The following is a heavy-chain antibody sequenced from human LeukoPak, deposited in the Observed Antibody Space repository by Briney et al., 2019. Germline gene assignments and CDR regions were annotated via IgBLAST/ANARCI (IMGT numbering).Heavy chain of an antibody. CDR3: ARGGGGCTSTTCYGGGKYYFYGMDL. J-gene: IGHJ6*02. Sequence: ASVKVSCKAFGYTFTTYDINWVRQAPGQGLEWMGWMNPNSGSTGYAQKFQGRVTMTRNTSINTASMELSSLRSDDTAVYYCARGGGGCTSTTCYGGGKYYFYGMDLWGQGTTVTVFS. V-gene: IGHV1-8*01. D-gene: IGHD2-2*01. CDR2: MNPNSGST. CDR1: GYTFTTYD.